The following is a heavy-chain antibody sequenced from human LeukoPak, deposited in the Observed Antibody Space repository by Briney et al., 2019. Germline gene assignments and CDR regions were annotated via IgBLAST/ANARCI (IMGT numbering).Heavy chain of an antibody. Sequence: GGSLRLSCAASGFTFSSYAMSWVRQAPGKGLEWVSVISGSGGSTYYADSVRGRFTISRDNPKNTLYLQMNSLRAEDTAVYYLPQGGMGGANGYFDHCSQGNLVTVSS. CDR3: PQGGMGGANGYFDH. D-gene: IGHD1-26*01. J-gene: IGHJ4*02. CDR2: ISGSGGST. V-gene: IGHV3-23*01. CDR1: GFTFSSYA.